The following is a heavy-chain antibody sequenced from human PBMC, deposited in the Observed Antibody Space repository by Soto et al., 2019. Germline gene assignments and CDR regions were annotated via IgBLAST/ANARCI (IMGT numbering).Heavy chain of an antibody. D-gene: IGHD4-17*01. J-gene: IGHJ4*02. CDR3: ASSTVVKSPYYFDY. Sequence: SETLSLTCTVSGGSISSYYWSWIRQPPGKGLEWIGYIYYSGSTNYNPSLKSRVTISVDTSKNQFSLKLSSVTAADTAVYYCASSTVVKSPYYFDYWGQGTLVTVS. CDR2: IYYSGST. CDR1: GGSISSYY. V-gene: IGHV4-59*01.